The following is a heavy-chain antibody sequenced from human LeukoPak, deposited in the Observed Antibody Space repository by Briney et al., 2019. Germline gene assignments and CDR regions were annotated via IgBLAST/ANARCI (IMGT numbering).Heavy chain of an antibody. J-gene: IGHJ3*02. CDR2: IYYSGST. V-gene: IGHV4-59*01. CDR3: ARKNDYYDSSGNYLDAFDI. Sequence: SETLSLTCTVSGGSINHYYWSWIRQPPGKGLEWIGYIYYSGSTTYNPSLKSRVTISVDTSKNHFSLKLTSVTAADTAVYYCARKNDYYDSSGNYLDAFDIWGQGTMVTVSS. D-gene: IGHD3-22*01. CDR1: GGSINHYY.